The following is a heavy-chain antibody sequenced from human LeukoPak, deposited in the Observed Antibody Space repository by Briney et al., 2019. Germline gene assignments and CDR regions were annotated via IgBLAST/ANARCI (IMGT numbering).Heavy chain of an antibody. D-gene: IGHD1-26*01. CDR2: INPNSGGT. Sequence: ASVKVSRKASGYTFTGYYMRWVRQAPGQGLEWVGRINPNSGGTNYAQKFQGRVTMTRDTSISTAYMELSRLRSDDTAVYYCARDPGSGSYNWFDPWGQGTLVTVSS. CDR1: GYTFTGYY. J-gene: IGHJ5*02. V-gene: IGHV1-2*06. CDR3: ARDPGSGSYNWFDP.